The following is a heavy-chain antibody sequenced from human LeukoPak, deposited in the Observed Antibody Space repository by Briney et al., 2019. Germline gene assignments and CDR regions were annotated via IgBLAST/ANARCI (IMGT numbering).Heavy chain of an antibody. CDR2: IRYDGNNK. Sequence: GGSLRLSCAASGYTFSAYGMHWVRQAPGKGLEWVAFIRYDGNNKYYADSVKGRFTISRDNSENTLYLQMNSLRAEDTAVYHCAKDWGPYYSDGSGYLDYWGQGMLVTVSS. V-gene: IGHV3-30*02. CDR3: AKDWGPYYSDGSGYLDY. D-gene: IGHD3-22*01. CDR1: GYTFSAYG. J-gene: IGHJ4*02.